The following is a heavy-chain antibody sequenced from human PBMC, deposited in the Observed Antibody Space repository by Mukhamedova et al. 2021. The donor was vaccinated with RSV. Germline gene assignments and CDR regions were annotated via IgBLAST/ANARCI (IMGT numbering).Heavy chain of an antibody. CDR2: ISYDGSNK. CDR1: A. V-gene: IGHV3-30-3*01. D-gene: IGHD2-8*01. CDR3: ARDQMVYTIRGPFDI. Sequence: AMHWVRQAPGKGLEWVAVISYDGSNKFYADSVKGRFTISRDNSKNTLYLQMNSLRPEDTAVYYCARDQMVYTIRGPFDIWGQGTM. J-gene: IGHJ3*02.